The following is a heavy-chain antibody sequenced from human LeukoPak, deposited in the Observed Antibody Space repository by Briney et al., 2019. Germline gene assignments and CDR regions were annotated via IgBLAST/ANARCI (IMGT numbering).Heavy chain of an antibody. CDR3: VKDLGSSSVGY. CDR1: GFTFSSYA. V-gene: IGHV3-64D*09. Sequence: GGSLRLSCSASGFTFSSYAMHWVRQAPGKGLEYVSVISSNGGSTYYVDSVKGRFTISRDSSKNTLYLQMSSLRAEDTAVYYCVKDLGSSSVGYWGQGTLVTVSS. J-gene: IGHJ4*02. CDR2: ISSNGGST. D-gene: IGHD6-6*01.